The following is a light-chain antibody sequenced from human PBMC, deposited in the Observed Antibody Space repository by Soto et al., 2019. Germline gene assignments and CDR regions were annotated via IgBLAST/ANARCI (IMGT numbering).Light chain of an antibody. Sequence: DIQMTQSPSTLSASVGDRVAITCRASDNIVHWVAWYQQKPGKAPKLLIYKAANLADEVPSRFAGSGSGTEFTLTISSLQPEDFATYYCVQHNSYPITSGGGTKVDIK. J-gene: IGKJ4*01. CDR1: DNIVHW. CDR2: KAA. CDR3: VQHNSYPIT. V-gene: IGKV1-5*03.